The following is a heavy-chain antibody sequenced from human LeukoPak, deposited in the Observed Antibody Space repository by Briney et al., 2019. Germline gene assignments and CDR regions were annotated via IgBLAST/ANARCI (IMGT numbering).Heavy chain of an antibody. CDR1: GGSISSYY. Sequence: SETLSLTCTVSGGSISSYYWSWIRQPPGKGLEWIGYIYYSGSTNYNPSLKSRVTISVDTSKNQFSLKLSSVTAADTAVYYCARGAYNGLNYFDYWGQGTLVTVSS. V-gene: IGHV4-59*01. CDR3: ARGAYNGLNYFDY. CDR2: IYYSGST. J-gene: IGHJ4*02. D-gene: IGHD3-10*01.